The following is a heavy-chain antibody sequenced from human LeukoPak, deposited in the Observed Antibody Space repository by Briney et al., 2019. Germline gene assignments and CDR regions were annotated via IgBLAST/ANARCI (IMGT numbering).Heavy chain of an antibody. CDR1: GFTFSSYG. D-gene: IGHD3-22*01. J-gene: IGHJ4*02. V-gene: IGHV3-30*03. CDR2: ISYDGSNK. Sequence: GGSLRLSCAASGFTFSSYGMHWVRQAPGKGLEWVAVISYDGSNKYYADSVKGRFTISRDNSKDTLYLQMSSLRSEDTAVFYCARGGGGNHYSDSSGYFDYWGQGTLVTVSS. CDR3: ARGGGGNHYSDSSGYFDY.